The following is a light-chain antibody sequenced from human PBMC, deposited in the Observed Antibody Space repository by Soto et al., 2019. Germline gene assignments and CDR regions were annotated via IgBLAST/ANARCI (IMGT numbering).Light chain of an antibody. CDR3: QKYRNAPSLT. V-gene: IGKV1-27*01. CDR1: QAISNY. Sequence: DIQMTQSPSSLSASVGDRVTITCRASQAISNYLAWYQQKPGKVPKLLIYAASTLQSGVPPRFSGSGSGTDFTLTISSLQPEDVATYYCQKYRNAPSLTFGGGTKVEIK. J-gene: IGKJ4*01. CDR2: AAS.